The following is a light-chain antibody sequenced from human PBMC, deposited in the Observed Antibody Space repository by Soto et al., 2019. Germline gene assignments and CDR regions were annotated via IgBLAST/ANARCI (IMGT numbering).Light chain of an antibody. J-gene: IGLJ2*01. CDR1: SSNIGKNG. CDR2: YDD. CDR3: SSYTSVSIVVV. V-gene: IGLV1-36*01. Sequence: QSVLTQPPSVSGAPRQRVTISCSGSSSNIGKNGVNWYQQLPGKSPKLLIYYDDLLPSGVSDRFSGSKSGNTASLSISDLHAEDEADYYCSSYTSVSIVVVFGGGTKLTVL.